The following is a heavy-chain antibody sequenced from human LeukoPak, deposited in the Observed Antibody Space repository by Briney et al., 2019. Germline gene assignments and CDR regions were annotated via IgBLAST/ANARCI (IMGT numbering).Heavy chain of an antibody. CDR3: ARVVPDHIEMATESY. V-gene: IGHV3-48*01. D-gene: IGHD5-24*01. CDR1: GFTFNNYW. J-gene: IGHJ4*02. Sequence: GGSLRLSCAASGFTFNNYWMSWVRQAPGKGLEWVSCITSGSDAKYYAASVKGRFTISRDNAKNSLYLQMDSLRAEDTAVYYCARVVPDHIEMATESYWGQGTLVTVSS. CDR2: ITSGSDAK.